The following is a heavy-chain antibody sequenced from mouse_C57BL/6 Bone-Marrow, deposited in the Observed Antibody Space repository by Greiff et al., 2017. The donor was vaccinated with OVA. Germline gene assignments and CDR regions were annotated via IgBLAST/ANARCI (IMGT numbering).Heavy chain of an antibody. CDR3: SSSRYYGSSYPFDY. Sequence: QVQLQQSGAELARPGASVKLSCKASGYTFTSYGIRWVKQRTGQGLEWIGEIYPRSGNTYYNEKFKGKATLTADKSSSTAYMELRSLTSEDSAVYVCSSSRYYGSSYPFDYWGQGTTLTVSS. CDR1: GYTFTSYG. D-gene: IGHD1-1*01. V-gene: IGHV1-81*01. CDR2: IYPRSGNT. J-gene: IGHJ2*01.